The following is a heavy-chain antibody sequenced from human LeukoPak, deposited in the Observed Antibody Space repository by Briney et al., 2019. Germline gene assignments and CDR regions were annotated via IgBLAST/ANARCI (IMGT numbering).Heavy chain of an antibody. V-gene: IGHV3-21*01. Sequence: GGSLRLSCAASGFTFSSYSMNWVRQAPGKGLEWVSSISSSSSYIYYADPVKGRFTISRDDAKNSLYLQMNSLRAEDTAVYYCARDGFSGAVAAQLDYWGQGTLVTVSS. CDR2: ISSSSSYI. CDR3: ARDGFSGAVAAQLDY. J-gene: IGHJ4*02. CDR1: GFTFSSYS. D-gene: IGHD6-19*01.